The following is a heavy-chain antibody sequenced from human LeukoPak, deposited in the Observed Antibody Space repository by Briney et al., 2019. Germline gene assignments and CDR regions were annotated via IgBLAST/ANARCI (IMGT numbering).Heavy chain of an antibody. V-gene: IGHV3-23*01. CDR3: ATYRQVLLPFES. Sequence: GGSLRLSCAASGFTFSTYGMHWVRQPPGKGLEWVSSIFPSGGEIHYADSVRGRFTISRDNSKSTLSLQMNSLRAEDTAIYYCATYRQVLLPFESWGQGTLVTVSS. CDR2: IFPSGGEI. D-gene: IGHD2-8*02. CDR1: GFTFSTYG. J-gene: IGHJ4*02.